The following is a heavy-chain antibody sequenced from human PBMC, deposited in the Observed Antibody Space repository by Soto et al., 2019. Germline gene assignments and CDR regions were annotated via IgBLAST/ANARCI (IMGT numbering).Heavy chain of an antibody. CDR3: ARRFPMIVLVTRPWAFDI. V-gene: IGHV4-34*01. CDR1: GGPFPNYY. CDR2: FNHSGST. D-gene: IGHD3-22*01. J-gene: IGHJ3*02. Sequence: SETLYPVSAVYGGPFPNYYLSCIRPAPGKGLEWIGQFNHSGSTNYNPSLKSRVTISVDTSKNQFSLKLSSVTAADTAVYYCARRFPMIVLVTRPWAFDIWGQGTMVS.